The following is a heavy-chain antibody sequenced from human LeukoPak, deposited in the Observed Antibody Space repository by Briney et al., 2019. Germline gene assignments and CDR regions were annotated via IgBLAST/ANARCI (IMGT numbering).Heavy chain of an antibody. Sequence: SQTLSLTCAISGDTVSSNSAAWNCIRRSPSRGLEWLGRTYFRDKWYNDYADSVRSRITIRPDTSRNQFSLQLKSVTPEDTAVYYCVMSLAAAGATWFDLWGQGTLVTVSA. CDR1: GDTVSSNSAA. V-gene: IGHV6-1*01. CDR3: VMSLAAAGATWFDL. D-gene: IGHD1-14*01. J-gene: IGHJ5*02. CDR2: TYFRDKWYN.